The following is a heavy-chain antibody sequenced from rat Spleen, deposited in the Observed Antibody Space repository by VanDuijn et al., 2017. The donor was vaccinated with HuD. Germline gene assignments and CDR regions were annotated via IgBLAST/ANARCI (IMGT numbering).Heavy chain of an antibody. CDR3: TRDYGGSFAY. D-gene: IGHD1-11*01. J-gene: IGHJ3*01. CDR1: GFTFNNYW. V-gene: IGHV5-31*01. Sequence: EVQVVESGGGLVQPGRSLKLSCVASGFTFNNYWMTWIRQAPGKGLEWVASITNTGGSTYYLYSVKGRFIISRDNVKSTLYLHMNSLRSEDTATYYCTRDYGGSFAYWGQGTLVTVSS. CDR2: ITNTGGST.